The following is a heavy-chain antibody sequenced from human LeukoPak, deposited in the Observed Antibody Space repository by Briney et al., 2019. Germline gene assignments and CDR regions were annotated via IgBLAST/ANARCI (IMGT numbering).Heavy chain of an antibody. CDR1: GFTFSNAW. CDR3: TTEAYYGSGGGGR. CDR2: IKSKTDGGTT. Sequence: PGGSLRLSCAASGFTFSNAWMSWVRQAPGKGLEWVGRIKSKTDGGTTDYAAPVKGRFTISRDDSKNTLYLQMNSLRTEDTAVYYCTTEAYYGSGGGGRWGQGTLVTVSS. J-gene: IGHJ4*02. D-gene: IGHD3-3*01. V-gene: IGHV3-15*01.